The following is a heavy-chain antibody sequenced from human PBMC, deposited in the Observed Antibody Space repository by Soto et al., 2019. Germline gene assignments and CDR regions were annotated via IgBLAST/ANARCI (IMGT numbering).Heavy chain of an antibody. D-gene: IGHD3-10*01. CDR3: TRGPRPISTGTGDY. CDR1: GFIFKMYW. J-gene: IGHJ4*02. V-gene: IGHV3-74*01. CDR2: IYNDGTYS. Sequence: PGWSLRLSCAASGFIFKMYWMHWVRQSPGRGLVWISRIYNDGTYSDYADSVRGRFTISRDNVNDTLYLQMNNLRAEDSGLYYCTRGPRPISTGTGDYWGQGTQVTVSS.